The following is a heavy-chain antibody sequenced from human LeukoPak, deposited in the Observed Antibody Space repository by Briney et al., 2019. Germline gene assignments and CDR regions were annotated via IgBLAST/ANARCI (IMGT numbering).Heavy chain of an antibody. CDR3: ASEPYGSGSFLGAFDI. CDR1: DDSIRSSAYY. V-gene: IGHV4-39*01. Sequence: PSEILSLTCAVSDDSIRSSAYYWGWIRQPPGKGLEWIGSIYYSGSTYYNPSLKSRVTISIDTSKNQFSLKLSSVTAADAAVYYCASEPYGSGSFLGAFDIWGQGTMVTVSS. J-gene: IGHJ3*02. D-gene: IGHD3-10*01. CDR2: IYYSGST.